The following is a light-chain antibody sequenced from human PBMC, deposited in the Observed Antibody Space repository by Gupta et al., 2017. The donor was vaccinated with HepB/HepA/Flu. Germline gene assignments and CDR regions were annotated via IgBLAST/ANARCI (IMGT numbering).Light chain of an antibody. J-gene: IGLJ2*01. CDR3: SSYTSSSTVV. V-gene: IGLV2-14*04. CDR1: SSDVGGYNY. CDR2: DVS. Sequence: SSDVGGYNYVSWYQQYPGIAPKLMIYDVSNRPSGVSNRFSGSKSGNTASLTISGLQAEDEADYHCSSYTSSSTVVFGGGTKLTVL.